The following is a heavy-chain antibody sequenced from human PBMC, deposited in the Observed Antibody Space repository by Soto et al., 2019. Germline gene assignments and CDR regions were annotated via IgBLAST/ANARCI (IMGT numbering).Heavy chain of an antibody. CDR3: ARVSIAVAGTLLFDY. J-gene: IGHJ4*02. CDR1: GFTVSINY. Sequence: EVQLVETGGGLIQPGGSLRLSCAASGFTVSINYMSWVRQAPGKGLEWVSVIYSGGSTYYADSVKGRFTISRDNSKNTLYLQMNSLRAEDTAVYYCARVSIAVAGTLLFDYWGQGTLVTVSS. V-gene: IGHV3-53*02. CDR2: IYSGGST. D-gene: IGHD6-19*01.